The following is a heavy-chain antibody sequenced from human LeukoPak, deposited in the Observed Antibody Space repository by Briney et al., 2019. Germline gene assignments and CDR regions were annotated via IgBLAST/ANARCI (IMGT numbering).Heavy chain of an antibody. D-gene: IGHD3-22*01. V-gene: IGHV4-61*02. CDR1: GGSISSGSYS. CDR3: AREKIAYYDNSGRGWFDP. J-gene: IGHJ5*02. Sequence: SETLSLTCTVSGGSISSGSYSWSWIRQPAGKGLEWIGRIYTSGSTNYNPSLKSRVTISVDTSKKQFSLKLSSVTAADTAVYYCAREKIAYYDNSGRGWFDPWGQGALVTVSS. CDR2: IYTSGST.